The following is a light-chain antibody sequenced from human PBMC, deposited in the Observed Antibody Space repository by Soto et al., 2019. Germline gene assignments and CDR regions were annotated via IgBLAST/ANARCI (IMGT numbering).Light chain of an antibody. J-gene: IGLJ1*01. CDR2: EGS. CDR3: CSYAGSSLYV. CDR1: SSDVGNYNL. V-gene: IGLV2-23*01. Sequence: QSALTQPASVSGSPGQSITISCTGTSSDVGNYNLVSWYQQHPGKAPKLMIYEGSKRPSGVSNRFSGSKSGNTASLTISGLQAEDEADYYCCSYAGSSLYVFGTGTKVT.